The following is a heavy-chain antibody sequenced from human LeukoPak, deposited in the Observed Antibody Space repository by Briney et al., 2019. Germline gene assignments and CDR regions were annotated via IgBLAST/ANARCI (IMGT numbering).Heavy chain of an antibody. CDR2: IYYSGST. CDR3: AREGGTVTTSDY. J-gene: IGHJ4*02. V-gene: IGHV4-30-4*01. Sequence: SETLSLTCTVSGGSISSGDYYWSWIRQPPGKGLEWIGYIYYSGSTYYNPSLKSRVTISVDTSKNQFSLKLGSVTAADTAVYYCAREGGTVTTSDYWGQGTLVTVSS. D-gene: IGHD4-17*01. CDR1: GGSISSGDYY.